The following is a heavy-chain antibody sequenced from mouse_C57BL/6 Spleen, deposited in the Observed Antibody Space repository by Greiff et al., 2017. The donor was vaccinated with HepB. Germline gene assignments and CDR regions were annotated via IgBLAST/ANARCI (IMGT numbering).Heavy chain of an antibody. CDR3: ASYYGSSLYYAMDC. Sequence: VQLQQSGPELVKPGASVKISCKASGYAFSSSWMNGVKQRPGKGLEWIGRIYPGDGDTNYNGKFKGKSTLTADKSSSTAYMQLRSLTSEDSAVYFCASYYGSSLYYAMDCWGQETSVTVSS. J-gene: IGHJ4*01. CDR2: IYPGDGDT. D-gene: IGHD1-1*01. CDR1: GYAFSSSW. V-gene: IGHV1-82*01.